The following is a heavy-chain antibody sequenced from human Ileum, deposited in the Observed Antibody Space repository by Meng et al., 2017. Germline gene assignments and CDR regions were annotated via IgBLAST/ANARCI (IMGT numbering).Heavy chain of an antibody. J-gene: IGHJ4*02. CDR2: IYYDGNT. V-gene: IGHV4-30-4*01. Sequence: QVQLQESGPGLVKPSQTLSLTCTVSGDSLTGVNTQWSWLRQSPGKGPEYIGYIYYDGNTYYNPSLKSRLIISIDTSRNEFSLRLNSVTAADTAVYYCAREFYVDTAMVIDSWGQGTLVTVSS. CDR1: GDSLTGVNTQ. D-gene: IGHD5-18*01. CDR3: AREFYVDTAMVIDS.